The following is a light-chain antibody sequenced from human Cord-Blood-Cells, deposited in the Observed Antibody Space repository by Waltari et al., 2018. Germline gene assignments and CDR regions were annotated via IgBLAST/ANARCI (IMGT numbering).Light chain of an antibody. J-gene: IGKJ1*01. V-gene: IGKV4-1*01. CDR1: QSVLYSSNNKNY. CDR2: WAA. CDR3: QQYYSTPQT. Sequence: DIVMTQSPDSLAVSLGARATINCKSSQSVLYSSNNKNYLAWYQQKPGQPPKLLIYWAATRESGVPDRFRGSGSGTDFTLTISSLQAEDVAVYYCQQYYSTPQTFGQGTKVEIK.